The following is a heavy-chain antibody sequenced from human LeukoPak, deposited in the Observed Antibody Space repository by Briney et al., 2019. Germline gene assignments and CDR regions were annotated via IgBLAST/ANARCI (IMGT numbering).Heavy chain of an antibody. CDR2: IYHSGST. CDR3: ARSEGDILTGYYIVDY. D-gene: IGHD3-9*01. CDR1: GGFISSGGYY. Sequence: SETLSLTCAVSGGFISSGGYYWSWIRQPPGKGLEWIGYIYHSGSTYYNPSLKSRVTISVDRSKNQFSLKLSSVTAADTAVYYCARSEGDILTGYYIVDYWGQGTLVTVSS. J-gene: IGHJ4*02. V-gene: IGHV4-30-2*01.